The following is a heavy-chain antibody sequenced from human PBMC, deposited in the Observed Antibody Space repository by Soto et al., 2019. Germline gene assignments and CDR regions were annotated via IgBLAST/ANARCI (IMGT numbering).Heavy chain of an antibody. V-gene: IGHV1-2*04. J-gene: IGHJ6*03. CDR1: GDTFTGYY. CDR2: INPNSGVT. CDR3: ARESGGATATLDYYYFYMDV. Sequence: QVQLVQSGAEVKKPGASVTVSCRAPGDTFTGYYMHWVRQAPGQGLEWMGWINPNSGVTKNAQKFKGWVTMTRDTSISTVYMQLSRLRSDDTAVYYWARESGGATATLDYYYFYMDVWGTGTAVTVSS. D-gene: IGHD5-12*01.